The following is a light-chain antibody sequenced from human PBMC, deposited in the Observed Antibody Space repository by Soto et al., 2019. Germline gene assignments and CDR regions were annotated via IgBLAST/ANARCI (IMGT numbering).Light chain of an antibody. J-gene: IGKJ1*01. CDR3: QHYNSYAEA. Sequence: DIVMTQSPLSLPVTPGEPASISCRSSRSHLQTNGNTYLDWYLQKPGQSPQLLISLATNRASGVPDRFSGSGSGTEFTLTISSLQPDDFPTDYCQHYNSYAEASGQGTKVDIK. CDR1: RSHLQTNGNTY. V-gene: IGKV2-28*01. CDR2: LAT.